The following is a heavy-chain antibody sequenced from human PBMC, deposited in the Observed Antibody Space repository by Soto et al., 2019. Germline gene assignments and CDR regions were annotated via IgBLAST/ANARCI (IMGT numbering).Heavy chain of an antibody. CDR2: MSGSGGST. J-gene: IGHJ6*02. CDR3: AKARWGTGGMDV. V-gene: IGHV3-23*01. CDR1: GFTFSSDA. D-gene: IGHD3-16*01. Sequence: GGSLRLSCAASGFTFSSDAMSWVRQAPGKGREWVSAMSGSGGSTYYADSVKGRFTISRDNSKNTLYLQMNSLRAEDTAVYYCAKARWGTGGMDVWGQGTTVTVSS.